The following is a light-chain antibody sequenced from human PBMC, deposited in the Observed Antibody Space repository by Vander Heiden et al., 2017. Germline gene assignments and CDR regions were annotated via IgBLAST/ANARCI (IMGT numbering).Light chain of an antibody. CDR2: QDD. CDR3: QAWDSGTGV. V-gene: IGLV3-1*01. Sequence: SYELTQPPSVSVSPGQTASITGSGDKLGDRYAYWYQQKPGQSPVLVIYQDDKRPSGIPERFSGSNSGNTATLTISGTQALDEADYYCQAWDSGTGVFGTGTKVTVL. J-gene: IGLJ1*01. CDR1: KLGDRY.